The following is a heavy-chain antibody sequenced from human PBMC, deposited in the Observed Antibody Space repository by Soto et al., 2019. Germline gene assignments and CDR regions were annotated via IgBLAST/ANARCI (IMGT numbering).Heavy chain of an antibody. CDR3: ARVKYRPPYYYCYGMDV. D-gene: IGHD2-2*02. CDR2: ISAYHGNT. Sequence: QVQLVQSGAEVKKPGASVKVSCKASGYTFTSYGISWVRQAPGQGLEWMGWISAYHGNTNYAQKLQGRVTMITDTSTSTAYMGMRSLRSDDTAAYYCARVKYRPPYYYCYGMDVWGQGTTVTVSS. CDR1: GYTFTSYG. V-gene: IGHV1-18*01. J-gene: IGHJ6*02.